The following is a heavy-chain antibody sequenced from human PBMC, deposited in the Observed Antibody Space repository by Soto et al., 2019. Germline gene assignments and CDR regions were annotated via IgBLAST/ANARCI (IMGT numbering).Heavy chain of an antibody. J-gene: IGHJ4*02. D-gene: IGHD3-3*01. CDR3: ARETYDFWSGKFDY. CDR2: IYYSGST. Sequence: SETLSLTCTVSGGSISSYYWSWIRQPPGKGLEWIGYIYYSGSTNYNPPLKSRVTISVDTSKNQFSLKLSSVTAADTAVYYCARETYDFWSGKFDYWGQGPLVTVSS. V-gene: IGHV4-59*01. CDR1: GGSISSYY.